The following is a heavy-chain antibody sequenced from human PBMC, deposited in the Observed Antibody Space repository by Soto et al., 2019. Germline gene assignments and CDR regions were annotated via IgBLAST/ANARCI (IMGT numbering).Heavy chain of an antibody. CDR3: AKAVGYCSSTSCLGGYYYGMDV. CDR2: ISWDGGST. J-gene: IGHJ6*02. V-gene: IGHV3-43*01. Sequence: GGSLRLSCAASGFTFDDYTMHWVRQAPGKGLEWVSLISWDGGSTYYADSVKGRFTISRDNSKNSLYLQMNSLRTEDTAVYYCAKAVGYCSSTSCLGGYYYGMDVWGQGTTVTVSS. D-gene: IGHD2-2*01. CDR1: GFTFDDYT.